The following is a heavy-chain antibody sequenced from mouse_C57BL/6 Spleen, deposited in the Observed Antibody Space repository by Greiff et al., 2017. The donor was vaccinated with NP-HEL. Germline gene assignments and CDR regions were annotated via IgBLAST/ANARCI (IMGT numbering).Heavy chain of an antibody. D-gene: IGHD1-1*01. V-gene: IGHV1-80*01. Sequence: QVQLQQSGAELVKPGASVKISCKASGYAFSSYWMNWVKQRPGQGLEWIGQIYPGDGDTNYNGKFKGKATLTADKSSSTAYMQLSSLTSEDSAVYFCARSALLLRYGYFDVWGTGTTVTVSS. J-gene: IGHJ1*03. CDR2: IYPGDGDT. CDR1: GYAFSSYW. CDR3: ARSALLLRYGYFDV.